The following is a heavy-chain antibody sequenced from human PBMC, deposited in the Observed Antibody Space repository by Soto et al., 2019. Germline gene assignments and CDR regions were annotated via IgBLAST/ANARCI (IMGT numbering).Heavy chain of an antibody. CDR3: ARHEVLDSRHDFGPSYMDV. Sequence: GESLKISCKGSGYSFTSYWIGWVRQMPGKGLEWMGIIYPGDSDTRYSPSFQGQVTISADKSISTAYLQWSSLKASDTAMYYCARHEVLDSRHDFGPSYMDVWGKGTTVTVSS. CDR2: IYPGDSDT. CDR1: GYSFTSYW. V-gene: IGHV5-51*01. J-gene: IGHJ6*03. D-gene: IGHD5-12*01.